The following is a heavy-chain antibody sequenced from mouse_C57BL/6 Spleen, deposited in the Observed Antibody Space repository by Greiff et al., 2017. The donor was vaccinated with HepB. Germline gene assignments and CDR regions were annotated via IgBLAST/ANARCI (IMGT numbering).Heavy chain of an antibody. Sequence: EVQVVESGGGLVKPGGSLKLSCAASGFTFSDYGMHWVRQAPEKGLEWVAYISSGSSTIYYADTVKGRFTISRDNAKNTLFLQMTSLRSEDTAMYYCASSLTDAFDYWGQGTTLTVSS. D-gene: IGHD4-1*01. CDR2: ISSGSSTI. J-gene: IGHJ2*01. CDR3: ASSLTDAFDY. CDR1: GFTFSDYG. V-gene: IGHV5-17*01.